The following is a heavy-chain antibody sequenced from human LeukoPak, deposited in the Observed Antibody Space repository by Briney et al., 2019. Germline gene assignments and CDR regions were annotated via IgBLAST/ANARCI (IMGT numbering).Heavy chain of an antibody. CDR3: ARPHRDRPVRYFDSLVGFFDY. J-gene: IGHJ4*02. D-gene: IGHD3-9*01. V-gene: IGHV1-2*02. CDR2: INPNSGGT. CDR1: GYTFTGYY. Sequence: ASVKVSCKASGYTFTGYYMHWVRQAPGQGLEWMGWINPNSGGTNYAQKFQGRVTMTRDTSISTAYMELSRLRSDDTAVYYCARPHRDRPVRYFDSLVGFFDYWGQGTLVTVSS.